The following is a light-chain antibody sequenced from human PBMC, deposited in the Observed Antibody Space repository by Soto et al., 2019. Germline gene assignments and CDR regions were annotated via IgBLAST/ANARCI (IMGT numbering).Light chain of an antibody. J-gene: IGKJ2*01. V-gene: IGKV3-15*01. Sequence: ELVMTQSPATLSASPGERATLSCRASQSVITTVAWYQQKPGQAPRLLIYGASTRATGIPARFSGSGSGTEFTLTISSLQSEDFEVYYCQHYNHWPMYTFGQGTKVEIK. CDR1: QSVITT. CDR3: QHYNHWPMYT. CDR2: GAS.